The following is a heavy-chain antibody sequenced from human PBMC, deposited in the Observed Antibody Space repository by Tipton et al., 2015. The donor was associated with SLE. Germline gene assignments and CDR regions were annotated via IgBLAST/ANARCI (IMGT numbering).Heavy chain of an antibody. CDR2: INQDGSEK. CDR1: GFSLIDND. CDR3: ARLEGDDYGDFRPY. V-gene: IGHV3-7*03. J-gene: IGHJ4*02. Sequence: SLRLSCAASGFSLIDNDMQWVRQAPGKGLEWVANINQDGSEKNYVDSVKGRFSVSRDNAKNSLYLQMSRLRAEDTAVYYCARLEGDDYGDFRPYWGQGTLVTVSS. D-gene: IGHD4-17*01.